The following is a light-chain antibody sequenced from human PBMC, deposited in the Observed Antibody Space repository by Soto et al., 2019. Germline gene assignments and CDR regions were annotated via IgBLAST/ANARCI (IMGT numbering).Light chain of an antibody. V-gene: IGLV4-69*01. CDR3: QTWDTGARVV. J-gene: IGLJ2*01. CDR1: SGHSSYA. CDR2: LSSDGSH. Sequence: QSVLTQSPSASASLGASVKLTCTLSSGHSSYAIAWHQQQPEKGPRYLMKLSSDGSHSKGDGIPDRFSGSSSGAERYLTISSLQSEDEADYYCQTWDTGARVVFGVGTKLTVL.